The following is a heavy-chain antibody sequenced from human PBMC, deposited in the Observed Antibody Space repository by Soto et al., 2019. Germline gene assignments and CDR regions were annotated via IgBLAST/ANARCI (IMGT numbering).Heavy chain of an antibody. V-gene: IGHV1-46*01. CDR3: AREEDGPTCSSTSCPLDY. CDR1: GDTFTSYY. Sequence: ASVKVSCKASGDTFTSYYMHWVRQAPGQGLEWMGIINPSGGSTSYAQKFQGRVTMTRDTSTSTVYMELSSLRSEDTAVYYCAREEDGPTCSSTSCPLDYWGQGTLVTVSS. D-gene: IGHD2-2*01. J-gene: IGHJ4*02. CDR2: INPSGGST.